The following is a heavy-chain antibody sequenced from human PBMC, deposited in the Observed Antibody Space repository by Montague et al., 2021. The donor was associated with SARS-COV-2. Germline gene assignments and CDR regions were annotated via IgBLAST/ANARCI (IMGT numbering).Heavy chain of an antibody. CDR3: ARSSYYSTSGSKPFDY. CDR1: GGSISLSGYY. CDR2: IYYTGST. V-gene: IGHV4-39*01. J-gene: IGHJ4*02. Sequence: SETLSLTCTVSGGSISLSGYYWGWIRQSPGKGPERIGSIYYTGSTYYNPSLKSRVTISVDTSKNQFSLKLSSVTAADTAVYYCARSSYYSTSGSKPFDYWGQGTLVTVSS. D-gene: IGHD3-10*01.